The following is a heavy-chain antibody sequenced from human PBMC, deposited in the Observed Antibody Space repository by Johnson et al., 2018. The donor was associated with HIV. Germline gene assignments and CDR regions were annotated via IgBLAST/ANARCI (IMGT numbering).Heavy chain of an antibody. CDR1: GFTFSSYA. J-gene: IGHJ3*02. CDR3: ARDGIAAEPKWDAFDI. V-gene: IGHV3-30-3*01. CDR2: ISYDGGIK. D-gene: IGHD6-13*01. Sequence: VQLVESGGGVVQPGRSLRLSCAASGFTFSSYAMHWVRQAPGKGLEWVALISYDGGIKYDADSVKGRFTISRDNAKNSLYLQMNSLRAEDTAVYYCARDGIAAEPKWDAFDIWGQGTMVTVSS.